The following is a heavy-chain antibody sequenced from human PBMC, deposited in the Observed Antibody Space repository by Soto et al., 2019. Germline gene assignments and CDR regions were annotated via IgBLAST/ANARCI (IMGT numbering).Heavy chain of an antibody. CDR1: GGSISRGGYS. J-gene: IGHJ5*02. V-gene: IGHV4-30-2*01. CDR2: IYHSGST. CDR3: ASVPSP. Sequence: SETLSLTCAVSGGSISRGGYSWSWIRQPPGKGLEWIGYIYHSGSTYYNPSLKSRVTISVDRSKNQFSLKLSSVTDADTAVYYCASVPSPWGQGTLVTVSS.